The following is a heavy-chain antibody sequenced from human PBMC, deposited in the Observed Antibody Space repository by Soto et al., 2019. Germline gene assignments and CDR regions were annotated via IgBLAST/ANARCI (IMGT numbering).Heavy chain of an antibody. CDR1: GDSISGYY. CDR2: IYASGST. Sequence: SETLSLTCTVSGDSISGYYWSWIRQPAGKGLEWIGRIYASGSTISNPSLRSRVALSVDTSKNQFSLKLNSVTAADTAMYYCARATVITPRIDSWGQGTQVTVSS. CDR3: ARATVITPRIDS. J-gene: IGHJ4*02. V-gene: IGHV4-4*07. D-gene: IGHD4-17*01.